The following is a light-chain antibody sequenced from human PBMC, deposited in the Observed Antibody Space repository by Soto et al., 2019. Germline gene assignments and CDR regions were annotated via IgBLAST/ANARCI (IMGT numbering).Light chain of an antibody. CDR3: QQYNSYSRT. CDR1: QSISRG. CDR2: AAS. Sequence: DIQMTQSPSTLSASVGDRVTITCRASQSISRGLAWYQQKPGKAPKLLIYAASSLQSGVPSRFSGSGSGTEFTLTISSLQPDDFATYYCQQYNSYSRTFGQGTKVDIK. J-gene: IGKJ1*01. V-gene: IGKV1-5*01.